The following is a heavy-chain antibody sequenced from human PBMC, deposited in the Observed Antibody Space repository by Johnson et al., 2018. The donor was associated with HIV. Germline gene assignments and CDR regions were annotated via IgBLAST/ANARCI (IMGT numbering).Heavy chain of an antibody. J-gene: IGHJ3*02. CDR2: INWNGGRT. CDR1: GFTFDDYG. V-gene: IGHV3-20*04. D-gene: IGHD1-1*01. CDR3: AKESRYSARYNWNDGYAFDI. Sequence: VQLVESGGGVIRPGGSLRLSCVASGFTFDDYGMSWVRQAPGKGLEWVSGINWNGGRTGYADSVKGRCTFSRDNAKNSLFLQMNSLRAEDTAVYYCAKESRYSARYNWNDGYAFDIWGQGTMVTVSS.